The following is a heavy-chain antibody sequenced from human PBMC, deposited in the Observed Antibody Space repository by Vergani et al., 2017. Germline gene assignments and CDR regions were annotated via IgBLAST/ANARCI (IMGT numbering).Heavy chain of an antibody. D-gene: IGHD3-10*01. J-gene: IGHJ6*02. Sequence: QVQLQESGPGLVKPSETLSLTCTVSGGSISSYYWSWIRQPPGKGLEWIGYIYYSGSTNYNPSLKSRVTISVDTSKNQFSLKLSSVTAADTAVYYCARGDMVRGSWWGNYGMDGWGQGTTVTVSS. CDR1: GGSISSYY. V-gene: IGHV4-59*01. CDR2: IYYSGST. CDR3: ARGDMVRGSWWGNYGMDG.